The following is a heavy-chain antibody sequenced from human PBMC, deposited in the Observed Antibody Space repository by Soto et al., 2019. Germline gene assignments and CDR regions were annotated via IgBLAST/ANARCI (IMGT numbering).Heavy chain of an antibody. D-gene: IGHD5-12*01. J-gene: IGHJ5*02. CDR3: ARGLGATAATIILS. CDR2: INHSGST. Sequence: PSETLSLTCAVYGGSFSGYYWSWIRQPPGKGLEWIGEINHSGSTNYNPSLKSRVTISVDTSKNQFSLKLSSVTAADTAVYYCARGLGATAATIILSWGQGPLVTVPQ. CDR1: GGSFSGYY. V-gene: IGHV4-34*01.